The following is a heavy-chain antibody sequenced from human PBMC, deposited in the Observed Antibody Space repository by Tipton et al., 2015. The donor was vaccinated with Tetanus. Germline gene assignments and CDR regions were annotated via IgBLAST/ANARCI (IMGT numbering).Heavy chain of an antibody. V-gene: IGHV1-69*13. J-gene: IGHJ6*02. Sequence: QVQLVQSGAEVKKPGASVKVSCKASGYTFTSYAISWVRQAPGQGLEWMGGIIPIFGTANYAQKIQGRVTITADESTSTAYMELSSLRSEDTAVYYCATGGTFTYGYGMDVWGHGTTVTVSS. CDR3: ATGGTFTYGYGMDV. D-gene: IGHD4-17*01. CDR2: IIPIFGTA. CDR1: GYTFTSYA.